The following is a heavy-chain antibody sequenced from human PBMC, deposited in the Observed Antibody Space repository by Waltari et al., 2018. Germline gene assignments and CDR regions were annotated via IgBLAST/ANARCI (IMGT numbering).Heavy chain of an antibody. CDR2: IYSGGST. CDR1: GFTVSSNY. V-gene: IGHV3-53*01. CDR3: ARDRSRFGGYADY. Sequence: EVQLVESGGGLIQPGGSLRLSCAASGFTVSSNYMSWVRQAPGKGLEWVSVIYSGGSTYYADSVKGRFTISRDNSKNTLYLQMNSLRAEDTAVYYCARDRSRFGGYADYWGQGTLVTVSS. J-gene: IGHJ4*02. D-gene: IGHD5-12*01.